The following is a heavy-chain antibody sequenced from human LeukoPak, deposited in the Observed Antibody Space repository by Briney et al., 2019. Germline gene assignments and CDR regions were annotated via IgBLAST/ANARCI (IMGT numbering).Heavy chain of an antibody. D-gene: IGHD6-13*01. J-gene: IGHJ6*02. Sequence: ASVKVSCKASGYTFTSYAMNWVRQAPGQGLEWMGWINTNTGNPTYAQGFTGRFVFSLDTSVSTAYLQISSLKAEDTAVYYCARARIAAAGDTAPDAPNYYYYYGMDVWGQGTTVTVSS. CDR1: GYTFTSYA. CDR2: INTNTGNP. V-gene: IGHV7-4-1*02. CDR3: ARARIAAAGDTAPDAPNYYYYYGMDV.